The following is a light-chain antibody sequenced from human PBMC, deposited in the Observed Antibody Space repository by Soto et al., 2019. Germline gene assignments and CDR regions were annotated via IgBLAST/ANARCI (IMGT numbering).Light chain of an antibody. J-gene: IGLJ2*01. CDR3: APWDDSLNGPV. Sequence: QAVLTQPPSASGTPGQRVTISCSGSNSNIGSNTVNWYQQLPGTAPKLLIYSNNQRPSGVPDRFSGFKSGTSASLAISGLQSEDEADYYCAPWDDSLNGPVFGGGTKLTVL. V-gene: IGLV1-44*01. CDR1: NSNIGSNT. CDR2: SNN.